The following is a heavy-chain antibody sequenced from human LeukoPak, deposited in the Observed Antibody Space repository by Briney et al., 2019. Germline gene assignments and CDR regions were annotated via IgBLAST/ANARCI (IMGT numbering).Heavy chain of an antibody. D-gene: IGHD3-10*01. CDR2: ISSSGTTI. CDR1: GFTFSDYY. V-gene: IGHV3-11*04. Sequence: PGGSLRLSCAASGFTFSDYYMSWIRQAPGKGLEWVSYISSSGTTISYTDSVKGRFTISRDNAKNSLYLQMSSLRAEDTAVYYCVTDRRGILVRGTTFDYWGQGTLVTVSS. CDR3: VTDRRGILVRGTTFDY. J-gene: IGHJ4*02.